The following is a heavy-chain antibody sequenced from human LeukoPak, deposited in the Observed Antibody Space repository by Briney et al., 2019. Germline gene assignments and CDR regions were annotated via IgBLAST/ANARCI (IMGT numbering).Heavy chain of an antibody. D-gene: IGHD1-14*01. J-gene: IGHJ4*02. CDR2: INPNGDLT. CDR1: ENTFTNYY. CDR3: ARTGNWAPDY. V-gene: IGHV1-46*01. Sequence: ASVKVSCKASENTFTNYYMHWVRQAPGQGLEWLGIINPNGDLTNYAQTFQGRVTMTTDTSTSTANMELRSLTSDDTAVYYCARTGNWAPDYWGQGTLVTVSS.